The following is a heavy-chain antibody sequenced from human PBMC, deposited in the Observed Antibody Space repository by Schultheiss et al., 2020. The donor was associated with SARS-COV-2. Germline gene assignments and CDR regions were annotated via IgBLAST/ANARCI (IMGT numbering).Heavy chain of an antibody. CDR1: GGSISSGGYY. CDR3: ARGYYDFWSGYYTDYYYYYMDV. V-gene: IGHV4-61*08. D-gene: IGHD3-3*01. Sequence: SQTLSLTCTVSGGSISSGGYYWSWIRQPPGKGLEWIGSIYYSGSTNYNPSLKSRVTISVDTSKNQFSLKLSSVTAADTAVYYCARGYYDFWSGYYTDYYYYYMDVWGKGTTVTVSS. CDR2: IYYSGST. J-gene: IGHJ6*03.